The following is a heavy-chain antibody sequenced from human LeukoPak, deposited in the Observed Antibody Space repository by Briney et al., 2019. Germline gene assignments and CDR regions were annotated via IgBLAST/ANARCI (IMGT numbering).Heavy chain of an antibody. CDR1: GGSISSYY. CDR2: IYYSGTT. V-gene: IGHV4-59*01. D-gene: IGHD2-2*01. Sequence: SETLSLTCTVSGGSISSYYWSWIRQPPGKGLEWIGYIYYSGTTNYNPSLKSRVTISVDTPKNQFSLKLSSVTAADTAVYYCARVVPYYGMDVWGQGTTVTVSS. J-gene: IGHJ6*02. CDR3: ARVVPYYGMDV.